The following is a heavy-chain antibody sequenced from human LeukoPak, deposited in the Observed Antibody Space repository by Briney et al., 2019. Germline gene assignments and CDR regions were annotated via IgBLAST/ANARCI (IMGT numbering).Heavy chain of an antibody. V-gene: IGHV4-38-2*02. CDR2: IYHSGST. D-gene: IGHD3-10*01. Sequence: SETLSLTCTVSGYSISSGYYWGWIRQPPGKGLEWIGSIYHSGSTYYNPSLKSRVTISVDTSKNQFSLKLSSVTAADTAVYYCARSYYYGSGSYLFDPWGQGTLVTISS. CDR3: ARSYYYGSGSYLFDP. J-gene: IGHJ5*02. CDR1: GYSISSGYY.